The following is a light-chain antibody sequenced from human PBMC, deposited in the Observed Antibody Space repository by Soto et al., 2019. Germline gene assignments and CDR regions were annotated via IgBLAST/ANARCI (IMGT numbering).Light chain of an antibody. J-gene: IGLJ2*01. Sequence: NFMLTQPHSVSESPGKTVTISCTRSSGSIASNYVQWYQQRTGSAPTTVIYEDNQRPSGVPDRFSGSIDSSSNSASLTISGLKTEDEADYYCQSYDSSNAVVFGGGTKVTVL. CDR3: QSYDSSNAVV. CDR1: SGSIASNY. CDR2: EDN. V-gene: IGLV6-57*04.